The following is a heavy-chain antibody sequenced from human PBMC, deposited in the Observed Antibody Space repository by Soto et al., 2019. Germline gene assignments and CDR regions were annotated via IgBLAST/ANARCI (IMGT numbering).Heavy chain of an antibody. CDR3: ARELYDSSGPRLPNYYYYYGMDV. V-gene: IGHV1-3*01. D-gene: IGHD3-22*01. CDR1: GYTFTSYA. Sequence: QVQLVQSGAEVKKPGASVKVSCKASGYTFTSYAMHWVRQAPEQRLEWMGWINAGNGNTKYSQKFQGRVTITRDTSASTAYMELSSLRSEDTAVYYCARELYDSSGPRLPNYYYYYGMDVWGQGTTVTVSS. J-gene: IGHJ6*02. CDR2: INAGNGNT.